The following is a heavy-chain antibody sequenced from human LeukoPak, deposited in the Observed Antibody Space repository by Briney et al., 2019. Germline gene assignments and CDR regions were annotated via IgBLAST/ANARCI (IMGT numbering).Heavy chain of an antibody. Sequence: SETLSLTCTVSGYSISSGYFWGWIRQPPGKGLEWIETIYYSGSTYYNPSLKSRVTISVDTSKNQFSLKLSSVTAADTAVYYCAREDTPMVNPFDYWGQGTLVTVSS. J-gene: IGHJ4*02. CDR1: GYSISSGYF. CDR3: AREDTPMVNPFDY. V-gene: IGHV4-38-2*02. CDR2: IYYSGST. D-gene: IGHD5-18*01.